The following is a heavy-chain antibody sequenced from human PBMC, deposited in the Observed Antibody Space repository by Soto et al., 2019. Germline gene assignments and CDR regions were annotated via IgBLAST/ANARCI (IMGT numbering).Heavy chain of an antibody. CDR3: ARSLKTYYDFWSGYFTPNYYYYGMDV. Sequence: QVQLQESGPGLVKPSQTLSLTCTVSGGSISSGGYYWSWIRQHPGKGLEWIGYIYYSGSTYYNPSRRSRVTLSVDTSKNPFSLKLSSVTAADTAVYYCARSLKTYYDFWSGYFTPNYYYYGMDVWGQGTTVTVSS. D-gene: IGHD3-3*01. CDR2: IYYSGST. V-gene: IGHV4-31*03. CDR1: GGSISSGGYY. J-gene: IGHJ6*02.